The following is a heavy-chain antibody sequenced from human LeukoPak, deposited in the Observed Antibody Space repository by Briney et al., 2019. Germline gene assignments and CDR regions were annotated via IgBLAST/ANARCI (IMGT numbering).Heavy chain of an antibody. CDR2: IYHSGST. V-gene: IGHV4-30-2*01. J-gene: IGHJ4*02. CDR1: GGSISSGGYS. D-gene: IGHD6-19*01. CDR3: ARSSSGWYVFDY. Sequence: SETLSLTCAVSGGSISSGGYSWSWIRQPPGKGLEWIGYIYHSGSTYYNPSLKSRVTISVDRSKNQFSLKLSSVTAADTAVDYCARSSSGWYVFDYWGQGTLVTVSS.